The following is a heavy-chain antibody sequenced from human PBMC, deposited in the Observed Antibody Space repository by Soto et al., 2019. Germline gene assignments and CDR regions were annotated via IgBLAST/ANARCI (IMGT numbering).Heavy chain of an antibody. D-gene: IGHD3-3*01. CDR2: INPNSGGT. V-gene: IGHV1-2*02. CDR1: GYTFTGYY. Sequence: VASVKVSCKASGYTFTGYYMHWVRQAPGQGLEWMGWINPNSGGTNYAQKFQGRVTMTRDTSISTAYMELSRLRSDDTAVYYCARASTIFGVVIPFDYWGQGTLVTVS. J-gene: IGHJ4*02. CDR3: ARASTIFGVVIPFDY.